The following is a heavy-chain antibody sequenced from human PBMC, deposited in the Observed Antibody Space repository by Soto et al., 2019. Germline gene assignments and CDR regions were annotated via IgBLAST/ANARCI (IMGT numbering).Heavy chain of an antibody. CDR2: IIPIFGTA. J-gene: IGHJ4*02. V-gene: IGHV1-69*13. CDR3: ARAVRNDYSNHHYFDY. D-gene: IGHD4-4*01. CDR1: GGTFSSYA. Sequence: GASVKVSCKASGGTFSSYAISWVRQAPGQGLEWMGGIIPIFGTANYAQKFQGRVTITADESTSTAYMELSSLRSEDTAVYYCARAVRNDYSNHHYFDYWGQGTLVTAPQ.